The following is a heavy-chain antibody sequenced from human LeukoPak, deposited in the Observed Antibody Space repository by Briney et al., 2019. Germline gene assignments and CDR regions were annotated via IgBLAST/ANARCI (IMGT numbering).Heavy chain of an antibody. V-gene: IGHV3-7*01. CDR3: ARIETYYDYVWGSFDYYYYYMDV. CDR2: IKQDGSEK. CDR1: GFTFSSYW. J-gene: IGHJ6*03. D-gene: IGHD3-16*01. Sequence: PGGSLRLSCAASGFTFSSYWMSWVRQAPGKGLEWVANIKQDGSEKYYADSVEGRFTISRDNAKNSLYLQMNSLRAEDTAVYYCARIETYYDYVWGSFDYYYYYMDVWGKGTTVTVSS.